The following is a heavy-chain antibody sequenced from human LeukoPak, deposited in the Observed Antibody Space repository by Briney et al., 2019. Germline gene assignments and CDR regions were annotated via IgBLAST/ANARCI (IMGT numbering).Heavy chain of an antibody. CDR1: EFTFSRYT. CDR2: ISGSGDAT. V-gene: IGHV3-23*01. Sequence: GGSLRLPCAASEFTFSRYTMNWVRQAPGKGLEWVSSISGSGDATFYADSVKGRFTISRDNSKNTLYLQMNSLSREDTAVYYCARRGGSSGWGDFDIWGQGTMVTVSS. CDR3: ARRGGSSGWGDFDI. J-gene: IGHJ3*02. D-gene: IGHD6-19*01.